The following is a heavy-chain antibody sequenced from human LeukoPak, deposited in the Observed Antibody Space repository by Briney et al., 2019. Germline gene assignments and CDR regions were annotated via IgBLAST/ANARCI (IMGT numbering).Heavy chain of an antibody. V-gene: IGHV3-23*01. J-gene: IGHJ5*02. CDR3: AKEGCSGGSCYSAWFDP. CDR1: GFIFSSHG. D-gene: IGHD2-15*01. Sequence: GGSLRLSCAASGFIFSSHGMNWVRQAPGKGLEWVSGISPSGDATFYADSVKGRFTISRDNSKNTLYLQMNSLRAEDTAVYYCAKEGCSGGSCYSAWFDPWGQGTLVTVSS. CDR2: ISPSGDAT.